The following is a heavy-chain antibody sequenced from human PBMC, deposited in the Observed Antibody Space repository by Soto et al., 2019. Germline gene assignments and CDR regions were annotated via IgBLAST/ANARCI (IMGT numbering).Heavy chain of an antibody. CDR2: IFYSGST. V-gene: IGHV4-39*07. CDR3: ARYYYDSSGYYGQVPYYYYGTDV. D-gene: IGHD3-22*01. Sequence: SETLSLTCTVSGGSISSSSYYWGWIRQPPGKGLEWIGSIFYSGSTYYNPSLKSRVTISVDTSKNQFSLKLSSVTAADTAVYYCARYYYDSSGYYGQVPYYYYGTDVWGQGTTVTVSS. CDR1: GGSISSSSYY. J-gene: IGHJ6*02.